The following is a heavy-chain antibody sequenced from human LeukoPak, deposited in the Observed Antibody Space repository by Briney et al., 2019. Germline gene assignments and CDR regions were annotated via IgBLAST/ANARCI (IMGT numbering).Heavy chain of an antibody. CDR3: ARASSTSLLLDY. Sequence: SVKVSCKASGGTFSSYAISWVRQAPGQGLEWMGRIIPIFGIANYAQKFQGRVTITADKSTGTAYMELSSLRSEDTAVYYCARASSTSLLLDYWGQGTLVTVSS. CDR2: IIPIFGIA. D-gene: IGHD2-2*01. CDR1: GGTFSSYA. J-gene: IGHJ4*02. V-gene: IGHV1-69*04.